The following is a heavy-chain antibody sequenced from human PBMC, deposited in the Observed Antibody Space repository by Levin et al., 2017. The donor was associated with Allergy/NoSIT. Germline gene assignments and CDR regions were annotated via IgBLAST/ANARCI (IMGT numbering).Heavy chain of an antibody. CDR1: GFTFSSYS. D-gene: IGHD1-7*01. J-gene: IGHJ5*02. V-gene: IGHV3-21*01. CDR2: ISTSSNYI. Sequence: KPGGSLRLSCAASGFTFSSYSMNWVRQAPGQGLEWVSSISTSSNYIYYADSVKGRFTISRDNAKNSLYLQMNSLRAEDTAVYYCAGGGCITGTTGAWGQGTLVAVSS. CDR3: AGGGCITGTTGA.